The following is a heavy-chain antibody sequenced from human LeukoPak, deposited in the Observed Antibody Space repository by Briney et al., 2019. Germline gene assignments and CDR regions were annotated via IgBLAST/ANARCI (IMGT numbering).Heavy chain of an antibody. V-gene: IGHV4-34*01. CDR3: AREPHYYGSGSYPSDY. CDR2: INHSGST. D-gene: IGHD3-10*01. Sequence: SSETLSLTCAVYGGSFSGYYWSWIRQPPGKGLEWIGEINHSGSTNYNPSLKSRVTISVDTSKNQFSLKLSSVTAADTAVYYRAREPHYYGSGSYPSDYWGQGTLVAVSS. CDR1: GGSFSGYY. J-gene: IGHJ4*02.